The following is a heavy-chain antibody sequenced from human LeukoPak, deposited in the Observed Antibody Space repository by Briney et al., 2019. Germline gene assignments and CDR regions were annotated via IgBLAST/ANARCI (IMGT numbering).Heavy chain of an antibody. V-gene: IGHV1-2*02. CDR3: ARGPTTGFDY. D-gene: IGHD4-17*01. CDR2: ISPKTGGT. J-gene: IGHJ4*02. Sequence: GASVKVSCRASGYTFTGYYIHWVRQAPGQGLEWMGWISPKTGGTSYAQKFQGRVTMTRDTSITTASMELSSLTSDDTAVFYCARGPTTGFDYWGQGTLVIVSS. CDR1: GYTFTGYY.